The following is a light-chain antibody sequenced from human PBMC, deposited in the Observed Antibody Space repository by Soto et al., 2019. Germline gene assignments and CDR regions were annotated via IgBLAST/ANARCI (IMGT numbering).Light chain of an antibody. CDR3: SSYTSSSTV. Sequence: SALTQPASVSGSPGQSITISCTGTSSDVGGYNYVSWYQQHPGKAPKLMIYEVSNRPSGVSNRFSGSKSGNTASLTISGLQAEDEADYYCSSYTSSSTVFGTGTKVPS. V-gene: IGLV2-14*01. CDR1: SSDVGGYNY. J-gene: IGLJ1*01. CDR2: EVS.